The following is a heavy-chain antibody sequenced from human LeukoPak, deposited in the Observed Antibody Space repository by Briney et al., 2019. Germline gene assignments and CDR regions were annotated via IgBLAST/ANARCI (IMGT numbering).Heavy chain of an antibody. CDR1: GFTFDDYT. Sequence: GGSLRLSCAASGFTFDDYTMHWVRQAPGKGLEWVSLISWDSGSRYYGDSVKGRFTISRDNSKNSLYLQMNSLRTEDTALYYCAKGKKSSSLSSDYWGQGTLVTVSS. J-gene: IGHJ4*02. CDR3: AKGKKSSSLSSDY. D-gene: IGHD6-13*01. CDR2: ISWDSGSR. V-gene: IGHV3-43*01.